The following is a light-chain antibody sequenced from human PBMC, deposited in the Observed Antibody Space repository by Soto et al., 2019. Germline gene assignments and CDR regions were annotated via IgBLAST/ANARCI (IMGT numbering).Light chain of an antibody. Sequence: QSALTLPPSASGSPGQSVTISCTGTSSDVGGYNYVSWYQQHPGKAPKLMIYEVSKRPSGVPDRFSGSKSGNTASLTVSGLQAEDEADYYCSSYAGSNNFVFGGGTKLTVL. V-gene: IGLV2-8*01. CDR1: SSDVGGYNY. J-gene: IGLJ2*01. CDR3: SSYAGSNNFV. CDR2: EVS.